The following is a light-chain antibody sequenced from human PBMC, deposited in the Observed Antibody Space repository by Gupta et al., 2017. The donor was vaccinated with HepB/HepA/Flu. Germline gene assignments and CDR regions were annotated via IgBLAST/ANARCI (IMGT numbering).Light chain of an antibody. J-gene: IGKJ2*01. CDR1: QAVRNNR. Sequence: EIVLTQSPGTLSLSPGERATLSCRASQAVRNNRLAWFQQIPGQPPRLLIYATSSRATGIPDRFSGSASGTDFTLTISILEPEDFAMYYCQQEGGPPIAFGQGTKMDIK. V-gene: IGKV3-20*01. CDR2: ATS. CDR3: QQEGGPPIA.